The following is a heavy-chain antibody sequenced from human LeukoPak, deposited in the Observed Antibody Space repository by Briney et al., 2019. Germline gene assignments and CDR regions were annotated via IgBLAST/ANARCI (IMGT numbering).Heavy chain of an antibody. D-gene: IGHD3-22*01. CDR1: GFTFDDYA. CDR3: AKVFSGYASPFDY. V-gene: IGHV3-9*01. Sequence: PGRSLRLSCAASGFTFDDYAMHWVRQAPGKGLEWVSGISWNSGSIGYADSVKGRFTISRDNATNSLYLQMNSLRAEDTALYYCAKVFSGYASPFDYWGQGTLVIVSS. CDR2: ISWNSGSI. J-gene: IGHJ4*02.